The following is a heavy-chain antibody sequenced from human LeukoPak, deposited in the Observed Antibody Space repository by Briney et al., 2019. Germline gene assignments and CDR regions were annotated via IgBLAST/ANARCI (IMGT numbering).Heavy chain of an antibody. Sequence: SETLSLTCTVSGGSISNYYWSWIRQPPGKGLEWIGYIYYSGSPYYNPSLKSRVSISVDTSKDQFSLKLSSLTAADTAVYYCARDLTVVTAFDIWGQGTMVTVSS. CDR2: IYYSGSP. V-gene: IGHV4-59*12. CDR3: ARDLTVVTAFDI. CDR1: GGSISNYY. D-gene: IGHD4-23*01. J-gene: IGHJ3*02.